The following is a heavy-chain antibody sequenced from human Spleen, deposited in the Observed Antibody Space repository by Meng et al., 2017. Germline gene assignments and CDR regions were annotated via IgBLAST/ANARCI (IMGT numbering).Heavy chain of an antibody. CDR2: ISAYNGNT. D-gene: IGHD3-3*01. V-gene: IGHV1-18*04. CDR1: GYTFTGYY. Sequence: ASVKVSCKASGYTFTGYYMHWVRQAPGQGLEWMGWISAYNGNTNYAQKLQGRVTMTTDTSTSTAYMELRSLRSDDTAVYYCARDRRGTNLYYDFWSGYYTYYYYGMDVWGQGTTVTVSS. J-gene: IGHJ6*02. CDR3: ARDRRGTNLYYDFWSGYYTYYYYGMDV.